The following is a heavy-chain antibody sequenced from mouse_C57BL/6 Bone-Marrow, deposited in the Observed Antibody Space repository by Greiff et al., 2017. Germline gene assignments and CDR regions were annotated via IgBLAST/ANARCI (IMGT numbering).Heavy chain of an antibody. Sequence: QVQLQQPGAELVKPGASVKLSCKASGYTFTSYWMHWVKQRPGQGLEWIGMIHPNSGSTNYNEKFKSKATLTVDKSSSTAYMQLSSLTSEDSAVYYSARRLTSYYFDYWGQGTTLTVSS. J-gene: IGHJ2*01. CDR2: IHPNSGST. V-gene: IGHV1-64*01. CDR1: GYTFTSYW. D-gene: IGHD1-3*01. CDR3: ARRLTSYYFDY.